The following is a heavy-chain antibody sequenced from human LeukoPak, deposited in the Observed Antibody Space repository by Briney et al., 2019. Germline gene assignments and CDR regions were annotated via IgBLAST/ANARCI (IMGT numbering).Heavy chain of an antibody. D-gene: IGHD2-2*01. CDR3: ATGRYCSSTSCYTNYYYMDV. CDR2: FDPEDGET. J-gene: IGHJ6*03. Sequence: ASVKVSCKVSGYTLTELSMHWVRQAPGKGLEWMGAFDPEDGETIYAQKFQGRVTMTEDTSTDTAYMELSSLRSEDTAVYYCATGRYCSSTSCYTNYYYMDVWGKGTTVTVSS. CDR1: GYTLTELS. V-gene: IGHV1-24*01.